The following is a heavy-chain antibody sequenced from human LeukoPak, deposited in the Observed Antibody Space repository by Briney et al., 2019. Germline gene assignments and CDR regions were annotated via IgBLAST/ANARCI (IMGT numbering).Heavy chain of an antibody. CDR3: AKDKGGGYGNDGFDI. D-gene: IGHD3-16*01. CDR2: ISYDGSNQ. J-gene: IGHJ3*02. Sequence: GSLRLSCAASGFTFSSYGMHWVRQAPGKGLEWVAVISYDGSNQYYADSVKGRFTISRDNSKNTLYLQINSLRAEDRAVYYCAKDKGGGYGNDGFDIWGRGTMVTVSS. CDR1: GFTFSSYG. V-gene: IGHV3-30*18.